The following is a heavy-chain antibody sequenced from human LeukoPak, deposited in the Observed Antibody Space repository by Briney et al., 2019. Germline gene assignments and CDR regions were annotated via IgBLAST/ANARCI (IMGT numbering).Heavy chain of an antibody. D-gene: IGHD3-16*02. V-gene: IGHV4-4*02. Sequence: NTSGTLSLTCAVSDGSIFSSNWWSWVRQPPGKGLEWIGQIFHSGSTSYSPSLKSRVTISVDTSKNQFSLKLSSVTAADTAVYYCARGSSYRYSPFDYWGQGTLVTVSS. CDR2: IFHSGST. CDR3: ARGSSYRYSPFDY. CDR1: DGSIFSSNW. J-gene: IGHJ4*02.